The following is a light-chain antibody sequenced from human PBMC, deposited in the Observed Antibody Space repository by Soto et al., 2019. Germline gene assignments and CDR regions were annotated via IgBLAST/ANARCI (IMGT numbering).Light chain of an antibody. J-gene: IGKJ1*01. Sequence: EIVMTQSPATLSVSPGERATLSCRASQSVSSNLAWYQQKPGQAPRLLIYGASTRATGIPARFSGSGSGTKFTPTISSLQSEDFAVYYCQQYNNWPSTFGQRTKVEIK. CDR3: QQYNNWPST. CDR1: QSVSSN. V-gene: IGKV3-15*01. CDR2: GAS.